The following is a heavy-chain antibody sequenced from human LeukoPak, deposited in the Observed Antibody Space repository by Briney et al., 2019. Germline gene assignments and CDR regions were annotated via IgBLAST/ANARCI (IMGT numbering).Heavy chain of an antibody. CDR1: GFTFSSYA. V-gene: IGHV3-30-3*01. J-gene: IGHJ4*02. D-gene: IGHD6-13*01. Sequence: GGSLRLSCAASGFTFSSYAMHWVRQAPGKGLEWVAVISYDGSNKYYADSVKGRFTISRDNSKNTLYLQMNSLRAEDTAVYYCARGVAAADTSGLYFDYWGQGTLVTVSS. CDR2: ISYDGSNK. CDR3: ARGVAAADTSGLYFDY.